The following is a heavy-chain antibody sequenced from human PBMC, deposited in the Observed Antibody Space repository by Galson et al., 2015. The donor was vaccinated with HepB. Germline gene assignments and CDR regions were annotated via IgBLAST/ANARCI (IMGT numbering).Heavy chain of an antibody. CDR1: GYTFTSYG. D-gene: IGHD6-19*01. CDR3: ATPIAVAGPHSVGGMDV. Sequence: SCKASGYTFTSYGISWVRQAPGQGLEWMGWISAYNGNTNYAQKLQGRVTMTTDTSTSTAYMELSSLRSEDTAVYYCATPIAVAGPHSVGGMDVWGQGTTVTVSS. CDR2: ISAYNGNT. V-gene: IGHV1-18*01. J-gene: IGHJ6*02.